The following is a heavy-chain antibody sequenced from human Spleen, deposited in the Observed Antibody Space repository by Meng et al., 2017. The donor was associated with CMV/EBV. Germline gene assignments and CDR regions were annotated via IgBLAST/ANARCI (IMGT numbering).Heavy chain of an antibody. CDR1: GGSFSNYA. CDR3: GCGWQHLGGKGSYFDY. CDR2: IIPILGVG. D-gene: IGHD2-21*01. V-gene: IGHV1-69*10. Sequence: SVKVSCKASGGSFSNYAFSWVRQAPGQGLEWMGGIIPILGVGNYPQRFQGSVTITADKPTSTAYMVLSSRRSEDTARYYCGCGWQHLGGKGSYFDYWGPGTLVTVSS. J-gene: IGHJ4*02.